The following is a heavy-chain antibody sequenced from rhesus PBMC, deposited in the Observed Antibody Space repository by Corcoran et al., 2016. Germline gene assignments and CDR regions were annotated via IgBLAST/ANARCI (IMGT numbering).Heavy chain of an antibody. Sequence: QVQLVQSGAEVKKPGSSVKVSCKASGYTFTDYYMHWVRQAPRQGLEWMGWINPYNGNTKYEQKFQGRVTMARDTSTSTAYMELSSLRSEDTAVYYCASGSSYVHDWYFDLWGPGTPITISS. CDR1: GYTFTDYY. CDR2: INPYNGNT. CDR3: ASGSSYVHDWYFDL. D-gene: IGHD4-29*01. J-gene: IGHJ2*01. V-gene: IGHV1S2*01.